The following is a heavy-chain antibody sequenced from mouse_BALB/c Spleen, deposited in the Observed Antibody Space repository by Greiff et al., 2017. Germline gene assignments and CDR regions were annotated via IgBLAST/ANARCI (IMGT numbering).Heavy chain of an antibody. CDR2: ISYSGST. Sequence: VQLKQSGPSLVKPSQTLSLTCSVTGDSITSGYWNWIRQFPGNKLEYMGYISYSGSTYYNPSLKSRISITRDTSKNQYYLHLNSVTTEDTATYYCARLTPLYYYGSSYDFDVWGAGTTVTVAS. CDR1: GDSITSGY. CDR3: ARLTPLYYYGSSYDFDV. D-gene: IGHD1-1*01. V-gene: IGHV3-8*02. J-gene: IGHJ1*01.